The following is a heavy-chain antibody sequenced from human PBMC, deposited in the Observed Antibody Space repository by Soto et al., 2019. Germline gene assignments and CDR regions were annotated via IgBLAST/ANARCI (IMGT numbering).Heavy chain of an antibody. CDR3: ARGWGSDSTTYYYAY. D-gene: IGHD3-22*01. J-gene: IGHJ1*01. V-gene: IGHV1-69*01. CDR2: ITPIFGKA. Sequence: QVQLVQSGAGVRRPGSSVRVSCKASGGTFSSSTISWVRQAPGQGLEWVGGITPIFGKANYAQKFQGRVTITADESTSTAYMELSSLRSEDTALYFCARGWGSDSTTYYYAYWGQGTSVTVSS. CDR1: GGTFSSST.